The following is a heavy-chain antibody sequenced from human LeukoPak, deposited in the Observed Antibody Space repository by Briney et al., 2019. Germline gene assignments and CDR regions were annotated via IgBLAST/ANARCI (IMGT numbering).Heavy chain of an antibody. CDR3: ARDRVTVGSWFDY. Sequence: ASVKVSCKASGGTFSSYAISWVRQAPGQGLEWMGGIIPIFGTANYAQKFQGRVTITADESTSTAYMELSSLRSEDTAVYYCARDRVTVGSWFDYWGQGTLVTVSS. J-gene: IGHJ4*02. D-gene: IGHD4-23*01. CDR2: IIPIFGTA. CDR1: GGTFSSYA. V-gene: IGHV1-69*13.